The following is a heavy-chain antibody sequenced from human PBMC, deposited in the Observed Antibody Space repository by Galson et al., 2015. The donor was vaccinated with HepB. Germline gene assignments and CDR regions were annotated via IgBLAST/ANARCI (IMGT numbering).Heavy chain of an antibody. Sequence: SLRLSCAVSGFTVSRSYISWVRQAPGKGLEWVSNIWGGGKTYYADSVRGRFTISRDSSKNTVYLQMNSLRADDTAVYYCVRQIGEESRFDYWGQGTLVTVSS. CDR2: IWGGGKT. CDR3: VRQIGEESRFDY. J-gene: IGHJ4*02. D-gene: IGHD3-3*01. CDR1: GFTVSRSY. V-gene: IGHV3-53*01.